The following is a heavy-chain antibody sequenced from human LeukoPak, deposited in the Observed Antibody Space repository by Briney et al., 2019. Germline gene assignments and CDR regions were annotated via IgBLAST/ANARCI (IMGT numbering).Heavy chain of an antibody. CDR3: ARSTPWGRDYYYYGMDV. J-gene: IGHJ6*02. D-gene: IGHD2-2*01. Sequence: SETLSLTCTVSGGSISSYYWSWIRQPPGKGLEWIGYIYYSGSTNYNPSLKSRVTISVDTPKNQFSLKLSSVTAADTAVYYCARSTPWGRDYYYYGMDVWGQGTTVTVSS. CDR1: GGSISSYY. V-gene: IGHV4-59*08. CDR2: IYYSGST.